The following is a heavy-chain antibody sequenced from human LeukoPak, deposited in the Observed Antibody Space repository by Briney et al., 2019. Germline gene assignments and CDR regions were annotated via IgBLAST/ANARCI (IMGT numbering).Heavy chain of an antibody. CDR2: INPYNGNT. CDR1: GYTFTSYV. CDR3: ARVQWLGAFYYYYYYYMDV. J-gene: IGHJ6*03. Sequence: GASVKVACKASGYTFTSYVISWVRQAPGQGLEWMGWINPYNGNTNYAQKLQGRVTMTTDTSTSTAYMELRSLRSDDTAVYYCARVQWLGAFYYYYYYYMDVWGKGTTVTISS. D-gene: IGHD6-19*01. V-gene: IGHV1-18*01.